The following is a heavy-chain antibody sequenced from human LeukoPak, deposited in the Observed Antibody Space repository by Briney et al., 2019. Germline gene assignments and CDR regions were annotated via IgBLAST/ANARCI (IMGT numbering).Heavy chain of an antibody. J-gene: IGHJ3*02. CDR3: ARVLSRYCSSTSCYTDAFDI. Sequence: SETLSLTCAVYGGPFSGYYWSWIRQPPGKGLEWIGEINHSGSTNYNPSLKSRVTISVDTSKNQFSLKLSSVTAADTAVYYCARVLSRYCSSTSCYTDAFDIWGQGTMVTVSS. V-gene: IGHV4-34*01. D-gene: IGHD2-2*02. CDR2: INHSGST. CDR1: GGPFSGYY.